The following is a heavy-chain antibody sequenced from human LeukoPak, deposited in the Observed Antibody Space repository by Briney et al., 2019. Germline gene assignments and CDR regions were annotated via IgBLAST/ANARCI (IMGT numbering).Heavy chain of an antibody. D-gene: IGHD6-13*01. V-gene: IGHV4-30-2*01. J-gene: IGHJ3*02. CDR3: ARESSGYSSSWYGSAFDI. CDR2: IYHSGST. CDR1: GGSISSGGYS. Sequence: SETLSLTCAVSGGSISSGGYSWRWIRQTPGKGLEWIGYIYHSGSTYYNPSLKSRVTISVDRSKNQFSLKRSSVTAADTAVYYCARESSGYSSSWYGSAFDIWGPGTMVTVSS.